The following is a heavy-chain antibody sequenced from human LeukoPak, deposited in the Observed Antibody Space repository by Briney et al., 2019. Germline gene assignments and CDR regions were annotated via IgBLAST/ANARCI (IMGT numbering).Heavy chain of an antibody. Sequence: ASVKVSCKASGYTFTGYYMHWVRQAPGQGLEWMGWINPNSGGTNYAQKFQGRVTMTRDTSISTAYMELSRLRSDDTAVYYCARDVPNTTGTTTDAFDIWGQGTMVTVSS. CDR1: GYTFTGYY. J-gene: IGHJ3*02. D-gene: IGHD1-1*01. CDR2: INPNSGGT. CDR3: ARDVPNTTGTTTDAFDI. V-gene: IGHV1-2*02.